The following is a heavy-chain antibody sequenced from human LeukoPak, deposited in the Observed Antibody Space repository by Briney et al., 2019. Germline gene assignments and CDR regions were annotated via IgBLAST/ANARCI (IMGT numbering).Heavy chain of an antibody. CDR2: IKPDGSEK. D-gene: IGHD6-13*01. J-gene: IGHJ4*02. V-gene: IGHV3-7*01. CDR3: ASGYSSSWATFDY. CDR1: GFTFSSYW. Sequence: GGSLRLSCVASGFTFSSYWMTWVRQAPGKGLEWVANIKPDGSEKYYVDSVKGRFTISRDNAKNSLYLQMNSLRAEDTAVYYCASGYSSSWATFDYWGQGTLVTVSS.